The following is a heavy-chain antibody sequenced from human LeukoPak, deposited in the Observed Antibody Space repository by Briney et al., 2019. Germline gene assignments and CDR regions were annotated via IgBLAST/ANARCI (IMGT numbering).Heavy chain of an antibody. Sequence: TGGSLRLSCAASGFTFSSYAMHWVRQAPGKGLEWVAVISYDGSNKYYADSVKGRFTISRDNSKNTLYLQMNSLRAEDTAVYYCARDVSPYDILTGYINDAFDIWGQGTMVTVSS. V-gene: IGHV3-30-3*01. D-gene: IGHD3-9*01. CDR2: ISYDGSNK. J-gene: IGHJ3*02. CDR3: ARDVSPYDILTGYINDAFDI. CDR1: GFTFSSYA.